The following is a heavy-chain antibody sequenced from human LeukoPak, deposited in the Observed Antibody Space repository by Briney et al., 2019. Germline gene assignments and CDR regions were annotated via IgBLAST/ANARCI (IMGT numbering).Heavy chain of an antibody. Sequence: SETLSLTCAVSGYSISSGYYWGWIRQPPGKGLEWIGSIYHSGSTYYNPSLKSRVTISVDTSKNQFSLKLSSVTAADTAVYYCARRYGEGYMTWGQGTLVTVSS. V-gene: IGHV4-38-2*01. CDR1: GYSISSGYY. CDR3: ARRYGEGYMT. J-gene: IGHJ5*02. CDR2: IYHSGST. D-gene: IGHD3-10*01.